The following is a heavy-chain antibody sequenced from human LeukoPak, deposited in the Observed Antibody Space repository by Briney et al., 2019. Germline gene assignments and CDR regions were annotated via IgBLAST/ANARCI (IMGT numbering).Heavy chain of an antibody. V-gene: IGHV3-23*01. D-gene: IGHD1-26*01. CDR1: GFSFSSFA. CDR3: AKDVGGTNFHYMDV. Sequence: GGSLRLSCAASGFSFSSFAMSWVRQAPGKGLEWVSAISGSGESTYYEDSVKGRFTISRDNSKNTVDIQMNSLRAEDTAVYYCAKDVGGTNFHYMDVWGKGTTVIVSS. J-gene: IGHJ6*03. CDR2: ISGSGEST.